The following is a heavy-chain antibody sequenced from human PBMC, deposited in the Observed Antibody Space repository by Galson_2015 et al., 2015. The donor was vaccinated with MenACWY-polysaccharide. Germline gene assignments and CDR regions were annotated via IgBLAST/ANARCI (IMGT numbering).Heavy chain of an antibody. J-gene: IGHJ3*02. D-gene: IGHD1-1*01. V-gene: IGHV4-59*08. CDR1: GFTFSSSW. Sequence: LRLSCAASGFTFSSSWMTWVRQAPGKGLEWIGYMHYSGGTDYNYNPSLKSRMIISVDMSKNQVSLKLSSVTAADTAVHYCARRPGGTAAFDMWGQGTMVTVSS. CDR3: ARRPGGTAAFDM. CDR2: MHYSGGT.